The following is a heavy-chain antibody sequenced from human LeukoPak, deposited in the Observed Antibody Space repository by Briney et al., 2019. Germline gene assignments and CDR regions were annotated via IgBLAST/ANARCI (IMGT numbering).Heavy chain of an antibody. CDR1: EFTFSSYA. V-gene: IGHV3-23*01. J-gene: IGHJ4*02. Sequence: GGSLRLSCAASEFTFSSYAMSWVRQAPGKGLEWVSAISGSGGSTYYADSVKGRFTISRDNSKNTLYLQMNSLRAEDTAVYYCAKSPGVTTFSYWGQGTLVTVSS. CDR2: ISGSGGST. CDR3: AKSPGVTTFSY. D-gene: IGHD4-17*01.